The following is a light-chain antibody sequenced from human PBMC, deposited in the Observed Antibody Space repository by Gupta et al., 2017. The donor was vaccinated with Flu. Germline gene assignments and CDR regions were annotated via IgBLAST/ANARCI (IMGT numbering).Light chain of an antibody. Sequence: QSVLTQPPSASVTPGQRVTISCSGSHSNIGSNYVYWYQKPPGAAPKLLIYRNNRRPSGVPERFSGSRSGTAASLALTGLRAEDEADYYCAAWDDSMGAVVFGGGTKVTVL. V-gene: IGLV1-47*01. CDR1: HSNIGSNY. CDR3: AAWDDSMGAVV. J-gene: IGLJ2*01. CDR2: RNN.